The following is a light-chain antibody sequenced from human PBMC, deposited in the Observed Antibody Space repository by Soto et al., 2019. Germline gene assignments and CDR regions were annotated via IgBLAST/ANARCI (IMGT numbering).Light chain of an antibody. Sequence: QSVLTQPPSASGTPGQSATISCSGSSSNIGSNSVNWYQQLPGAAPKLLIYSNNQRPSGVPDRFSGPKSGASASLAISGLQSADEAAYYCAAWDDSLNGGEGFGTGNTVPV. CDR2: SNN. CDR1: SSNIGSNS. CDR3: AAWDDSLNGGEG. J-gene: IGLJ1*01. V-gene: IGLV1-44*01.